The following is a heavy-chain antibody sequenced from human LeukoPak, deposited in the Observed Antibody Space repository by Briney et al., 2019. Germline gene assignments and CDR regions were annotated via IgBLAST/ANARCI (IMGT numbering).Heavy chain of an antibody. CDR1: GFTFSSYA. CDR2: ISASDGST. D-gene: IGHD6-19*01. Sequence: GGPLRLSCAASGFTFSSYAMSWVRQAPGKGLEWVSSISASDGSTYYADSVKGRFTISRDNSKNTLHLQMNSLRAEDTAVYYCPRGSSGPDYWGQGTLVTVSS. V-gene: IGHV3-23*01. J-gene: IGHJ4*02. CDR3: PRGSSGPDY.